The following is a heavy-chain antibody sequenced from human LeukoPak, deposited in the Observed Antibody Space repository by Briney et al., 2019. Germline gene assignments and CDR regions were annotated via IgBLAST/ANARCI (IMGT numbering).Heavy chain of an antibody. CDR1: GFTFSDYY. V-gene: IGHV3-11*01. Sequence: SGGSLRLSCAASGFTFSDYYMSWVRQAPGEGLEWVSYISSSGSTIYYADSVKGRFTISRDNAKNSLYLQMNSLRDEDTAVYYCARASRSLRITMIVVGFDIWGQGTMVTVSS. D-gene: IGHD3-22*01. CDR3: ARASRSLRITMIVVGFDI. J-gene: IGHJ3*02. CDR2: ISSSGSTI.